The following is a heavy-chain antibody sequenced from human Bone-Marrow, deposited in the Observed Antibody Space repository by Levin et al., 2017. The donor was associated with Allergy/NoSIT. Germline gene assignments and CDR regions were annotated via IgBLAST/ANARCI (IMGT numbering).Heavy chain of an antibody. CDR1: GGSISSYY. CDR3: AGFIAVAATGDWYCDL. J-gene: IGHJ2*01. D-gene: IGHD6-19*01. CDR2: IYYSGST. V-gene: IGHV4-59*01. Sequence: GSLRLSCTVSGGSISSYYWSWIRQPPGKGLEWIGYIYYSGSTNYNPSLMSRVTISVDTSRNQFSLKLSSVTAAATAVYYWAGFIAVAATGDWYCDLWGRGTLVTVSS.